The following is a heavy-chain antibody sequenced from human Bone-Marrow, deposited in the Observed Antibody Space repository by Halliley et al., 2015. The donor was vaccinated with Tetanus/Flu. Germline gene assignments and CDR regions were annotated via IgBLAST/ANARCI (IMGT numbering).Heavy chain of an antibody. V-gene: IGHV1-18*01. Sequence: WINPVNGHTMYAQRFQGRVTMTTDTSTSTVYMELGSLKSDDWAVYFCVRGVELLFQEPHFDHWGHGTLVTVSS. CDR3: VRGVELLFQEPHFDH. CDR2: INPVNGHT. D-gene: IGHD2-21*01. J-gene: IGHJ4*01.